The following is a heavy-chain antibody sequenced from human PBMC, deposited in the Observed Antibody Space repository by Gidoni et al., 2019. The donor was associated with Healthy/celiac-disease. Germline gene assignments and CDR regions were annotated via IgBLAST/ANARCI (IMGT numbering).Heavy chain of an antibody. Sequence: EVQLVQSGAEVKKPGESLKISCKGSGYSFTSYWIGWVRQMPGKGLEWMGIIYPGYSDTRYSPSFQGQVTISADKSISTAYLQWSSLKASDTAMYYCASSYYDILTGYYPPRRGYYYYYGMDVWGQGTTVTVSS. J-gene: IGHJ6*02. V-gene: IGHV5-51*01. CDR2: IYPGYSDT. CDR3: ASSYYDILTGYYPPRRGYYYYYGMDV. D-gene: IGHD3-9*01. CDR1: GYSFTSYW.